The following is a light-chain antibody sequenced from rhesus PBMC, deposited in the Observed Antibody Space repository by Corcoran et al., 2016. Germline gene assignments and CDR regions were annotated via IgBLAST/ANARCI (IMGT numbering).Light chain of an antibody. CDR2: SAY. CDR3: QQYNDVLLT. V-gene: IGKV3-40*03. CDR1: ESVGSY. Sequence: EIVMTQSPATLSLSPGETATLSCRASESVGSYLAWYQQKPGKVPKLLVHSAYFRGTGIPDRFSGSGLRKEVTCTIRSLDPEDVGVYHCQQYNDVLLTFGGGTKVEIK. J-gene: IGKJ4*01.